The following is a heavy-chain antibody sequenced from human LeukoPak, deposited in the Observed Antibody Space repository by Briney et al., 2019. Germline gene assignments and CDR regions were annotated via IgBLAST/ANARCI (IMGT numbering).Heavy chain of an antibody. CDR3: ATLGIVVVPAAP. D-gene: IGHD2-2*01. J-gene: IGHJ5*02. CDR1: GFTVSSNY. Sequence: PGGSLRLSCAASGFTVSSNYMSWVRQAPGKGLEWVSVIYSGGSTYYADSVKGRFTISRDNAKNSLYLQMNSLRAEDTAVYYCATLGIVVVPAAPWGQGTLVTVSS. CDR2: IYSGGST. V-gene: IGHV3-53*01.